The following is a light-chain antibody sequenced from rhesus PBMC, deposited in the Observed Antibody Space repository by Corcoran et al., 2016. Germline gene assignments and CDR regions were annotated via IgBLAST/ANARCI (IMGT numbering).Light chain of an antibody. J-gene: IGKJ3*01. CDR3: QQPDDSPFT. CDR1: QGISNW. Sequence: DIQMTQSPSSLSASVGDRVTITCSASQGISNWLVWYQQKPGKGPKLLFSRSSNLETGVPSRFSGSGSGTDFTLTISSLQPEDIATYYCQQPDDSPFTFGPGTKLDIK. CDR2: RSS. V-gene: IGKV1-69*01.